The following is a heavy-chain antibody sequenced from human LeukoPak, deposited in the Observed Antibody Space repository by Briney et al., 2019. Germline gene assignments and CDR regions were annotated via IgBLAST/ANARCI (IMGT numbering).Heavy chain of an antibody. V-gene: IGHV4-30-4*01. CDR3: ARPYYYDSRIDP. J-gene: IGHJ5*02. D-gene: IGHD3-22*01. Sequence: TLSLTCPVPGGSISSGDYYWSWIRQPPGKGLEWIAYMYYSGSTYYNPSLKSRVTMSADTSKNQLSLKLSSVTAADTAVYYCARPYYYDSRIDPWGQGILVTVSS. CDR2: MYYSGST. CDR1: GGSISSGDYY.